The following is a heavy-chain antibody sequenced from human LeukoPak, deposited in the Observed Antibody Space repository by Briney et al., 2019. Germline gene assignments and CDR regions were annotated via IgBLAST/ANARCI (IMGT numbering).Heavy chain of an antibody. Sequence: GGSLRLSCAASGFTFSSYAMTWVRQAPGKGLEWVSAILASGGGTNYADSAKGRFTISRDNSKKTLYLQMNSLRAEDTAVYYCAKNYYDSSGYYSWYFDYWGQGTQVTVPS. D-gene: IGHD3-22*01. J-gene: IGHJ4*02. V-gene: IGHV3-23*01. CDR3: AKNYYDSSGYYSWYFDY. CDR2: ILASGGGT. CDR1: GFTFSSYA.